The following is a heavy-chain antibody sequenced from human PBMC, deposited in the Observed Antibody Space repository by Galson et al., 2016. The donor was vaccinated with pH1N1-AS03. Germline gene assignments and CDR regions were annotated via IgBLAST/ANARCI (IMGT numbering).Heavy chain of an antibody. Sequence: ETLSLTCAVSGGSVSDNNWWSWVRQPPGKGLEWIGEVYRSGSTNYNPSLKSRVTISLEKSKNQLSLRLTPVTAADTAVYYCARVDWSVPTPGTYGAFGIRGQGTTVTVSS. V-gene: IGHV4-4*02. CDR2: VYRSGST. D-gene: IGHD3-3*01. CDR3: ARVDWSVPTPGTYGAFGI. CDR1: GGSVSDNNW. J-gene: IGHJ3*02.